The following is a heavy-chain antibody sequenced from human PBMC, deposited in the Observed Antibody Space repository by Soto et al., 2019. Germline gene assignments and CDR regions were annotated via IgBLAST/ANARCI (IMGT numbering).Heavy chain of an antibody. CDR3: AGLRRHTALDFDY. J-gene: IGHJ4*02. D-gene: IGHD5-18*01. Sequence: EVQLVQSGAEVKKPGATVKISCKVSGYTFTDYYMHWVHQAPGKGLEWMGLVDPEDGRTIYAEKFQGRVTMTADTSTDTGYMELSSLRSEDMAVYYCAGLRRHTALDFDYWGQGTLVTVSS. CDR2: VDPEDGRT. CDR1: GYTFTDYY. V-gene: IGHV1-69-2*01.